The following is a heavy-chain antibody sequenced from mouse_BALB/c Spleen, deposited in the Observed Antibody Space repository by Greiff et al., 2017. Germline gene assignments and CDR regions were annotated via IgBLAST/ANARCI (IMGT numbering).Heavy chain of an antibody. Sequence: EVKLMESGGGLVQPGGSLKLSCAASGFDFSRYWMSWVRQAPGKGLEWIGEINPDSSTINYTPSLKDKFIISRDNAKNTLYLQMSKVRSEDTALYYCARPEDYGYWFAYWGQGTLVTVSA. CDR1: GFDFSRYW. CDR3: ARPEDYGYWFAY. CDR2: INPDSSTI. D-gene: IGHD1-2*01. J-gene: IGHJ3*01. V-gene: IGHV4-1*02.